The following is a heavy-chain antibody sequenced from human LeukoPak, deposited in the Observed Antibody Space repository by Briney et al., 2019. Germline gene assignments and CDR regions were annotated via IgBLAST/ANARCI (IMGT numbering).Heavy chain of an antibody. J-gene: IGHJ4*02. CDR2: ISYDGSNK. Sequence: GRSLRLSCAASGFTFSSYAMHWVRQAPGKGLEWVAVISYDGSNKYYADSVKGRFTISRDNSKNTLYLQMNSLRAEDTAVYYCAIDLDSSGSFDYWGQGTLVTVSS. CDR3: AIDLDSSGSFDY. D-gene: IGHD6-19*01. CDR1: GFTFSSYA. V-gene: IGHV3-30*04.